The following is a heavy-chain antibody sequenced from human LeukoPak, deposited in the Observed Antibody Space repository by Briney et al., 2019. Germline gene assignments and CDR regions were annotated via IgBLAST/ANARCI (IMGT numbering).Heavy chain of an antibody. CDR3: ARDGPLPDYGDYTRPIDY. V-gene: IGHV3-30*04. Sequence: PGGSLRLSCAASGFTFSSYAMHWVRQAPGKGLEWVAVISYDGSNKYYADSVKGRFTISRDNSKNTLYLQMNSLRAEDTAVYYCARDGPLPDYGDYTRPIDYWGQGTLVTVSS. CDR2: ISYDGSNK. J-gene: IGHJ4*02. D-gene: IGHD4-17*01. CDR1: GFTFSSYA.